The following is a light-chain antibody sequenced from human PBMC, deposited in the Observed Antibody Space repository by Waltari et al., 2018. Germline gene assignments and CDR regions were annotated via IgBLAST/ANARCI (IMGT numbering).Light chain of an antibody. CDR2: TND. CDR1: SSNIGSTP. J-gene: IGLJ2*01. V-gene: IGLV1-44*01. Sequence: QSVLTQPPSASGTPGQRVTISCSGGSSNIGSTPVNWYQQLPRTAPKLLIYTNDQRPSGVPDRFSGSKSGTSASLAISGLQSDDEADYYCAAWDDSLNGHVVFGGGTKLTVL. CDR3: AAWDDSLNGHVV.